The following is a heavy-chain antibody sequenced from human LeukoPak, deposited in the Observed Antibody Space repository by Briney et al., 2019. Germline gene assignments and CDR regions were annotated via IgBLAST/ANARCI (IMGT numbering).Heavy chain of an antibody. CDR2: ISYDGSNK. CDR1: GFTFSSYA. D-gene: IGHD6-6*01. CDR3: ARDDLRSSSYYRDY. J-gene: IGHJ4*02. Sequence: GGSLRLSCAASGFTFSSYAMHWVRQAPGKGLEWVAVISYDGSNKYYADSVKGRFTISRDNSKNTLYLQMNSLRAEDTAVYYCARDDLRSSSYYRDYWGQGTLVTVSS. V-gene: IGHV3-30-3*01.